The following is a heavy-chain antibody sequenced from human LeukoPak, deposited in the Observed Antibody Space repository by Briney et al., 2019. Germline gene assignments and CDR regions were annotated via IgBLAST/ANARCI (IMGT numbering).Heavy chain of an antibody. Sequence: SETLSLTCTVSGGSISGSSYYWGWIRQPPGKGLEWIGSIYYSGSTYYNPSLKSRVTISVDTSKNQFSLKLSSVTAADTAVYYCARAGYYDAHPDNYYYGMDVWGQGTTVTVSS. D-gene: IGHD3-22*01. CDR2: IYYSGST. CDR3: ARAGYYDAHPDNYYYGMDV. V-gene: IGHV4-39*07. CDR1: GGSISGSSYY. J-gene: IGHJ6*02.